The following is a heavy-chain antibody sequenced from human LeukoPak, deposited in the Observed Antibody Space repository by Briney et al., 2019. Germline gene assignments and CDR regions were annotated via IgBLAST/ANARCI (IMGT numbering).Heavy chain of an antibody. D-gene: IGHD3-16*02. CDR1: GFTFSSYG. Sequence: GGSLRLSCAASGFTFSSYGMHWVRQAPGKGLEWVAVIWYDGSNKYYADSVKGRFTISRDNSKNTLYLQMNSLRAEDTAVYYCARLLRLGELSLFSGAFDIWGQGTMVTVSS. CDR3: ARLLRLGELSLFSGAFDI. J-gene: IGHJ3*02. V-gene: IGHV3-33*01. CDR2: IWYDGSNK.